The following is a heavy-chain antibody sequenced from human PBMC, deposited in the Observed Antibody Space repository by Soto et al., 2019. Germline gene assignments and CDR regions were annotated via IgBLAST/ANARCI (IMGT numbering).Heavy chain of an antibody. CDR2: ISSSSSYI. V-gene: IGHV3-21*01. CDR1: GFTFSSYS. CDR3: AREGPELRYFDWLLSPEGNWFDP. Sequence: EVQLVESGGGLVKPGGSLRLSCAASGFTFSSYSMNWVRQAPGKGLEWVSSISSSSSYIYYADSVKGRFTISRDNAKNSLYLQMNSLRAEDTAVYYRAREGPELRYFDWLLSPEGNWFDPWGQGTLVTVSS. J-gene: IGHJ5*02. D-gene: IGHD3-9*01.